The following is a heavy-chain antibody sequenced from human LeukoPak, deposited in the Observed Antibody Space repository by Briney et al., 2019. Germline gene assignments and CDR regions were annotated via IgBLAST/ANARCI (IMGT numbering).Heavy chain of an antibody. Sequence: GGSLRLSCAASGFTFSSYAMSWVRQAPGKGLEWVSAISGSGGSTYYADSVKGRFTISRDNSKNTLYLQMNSLRAEDTAVYYCARDAHIVVVTAIHPYGMDVWGQGTTVTVSS. CDR2: ISGSGGST. J-gene: IGHJ6*02. CDR1: GFTFSSYA. V-gene: IGHV3-23*01. CDR3: ARDAHIVVVTAIHPYGMDV. D-gene: IGHD2-21*02.